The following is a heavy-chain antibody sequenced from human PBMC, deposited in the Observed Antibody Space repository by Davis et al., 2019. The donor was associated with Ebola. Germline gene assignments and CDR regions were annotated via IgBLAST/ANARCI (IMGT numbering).Heavy chain of an antibody. J-gene: IGHJ6*02. CDR2: IFSNDEK. D-gene: IGHD6-19*01. CDR3: ARIQSSGWIYYYYGMDV. V-gene: IGHV2-26*01. Sequence: SGPTLVKPTETLTLTCTVSGFSLSNARMGVSWIRQPPGKALEWLAHIFSNDEKSYSTSLKSRLTISKDTSKSQVVLTMTNMDPVDTATYYCARIQSSGWIYYYYGMDVWGQGTTVTVSS. CDR1: GFSLSNARMG.